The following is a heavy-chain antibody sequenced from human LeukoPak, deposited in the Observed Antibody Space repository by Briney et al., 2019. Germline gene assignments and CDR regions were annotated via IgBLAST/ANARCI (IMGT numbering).Heavy chain of an antibody. J-gene: IGHJ4*02. CDR3: ARDHLTMVRGTSDY. CDR2: ISAYNGNT. V-gene: IGHV1-18*01. Sequence: ASVKVSCKASGYTFTSYGISWVRQAPGQGLDWMGWISAYNGNTNYAQKLQGRVTMTTDTSTSTAYMELRSLRSDDTAVYYCARDHLTMVRGTSDYWGQGTLVTVSS. CDR1: GYTFTSYG. D-gene: IGHD3-10*01.